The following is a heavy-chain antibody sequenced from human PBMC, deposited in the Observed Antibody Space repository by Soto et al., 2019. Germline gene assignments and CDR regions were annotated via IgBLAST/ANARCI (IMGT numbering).Heavy chain of an antibody. CDR3: AKDIAAAGIGGAFDI. Sequence: GGSLRLSCAASGFTFSSYAMSWVRQAPGKGLEWVSAISGSGGSTYYADSVKGRFTISRDNSKNTLYLQMNSLRAEDKAVYYCAKDIAAAGIGGAFDIWGQGTMVTVSS. V-gene: IGHV3-23*01. J-gene: IGHJ3*02. CDR1: GFTFSSYA. CDR2: ISGSGGST. D-gene: IGHD6-13*01.